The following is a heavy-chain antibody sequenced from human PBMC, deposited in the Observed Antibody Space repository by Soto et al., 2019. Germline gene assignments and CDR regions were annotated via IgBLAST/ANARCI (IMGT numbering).Heavy chain of an antibody. Sequence: SETLSLTCAVSGGSIISSNWWSWVRQPPGKGLEWIGEIYHSGSTNYNPSLKSRVTISVDKSKNQFSLKLSSVTAADTAVYYCARDLRSSSSYYAFDIWGQGTMVTVSS. CDR2: IYHSGST. CDR3: ARDLRSSSSYYAFDI. J-gene: IGHJ3*02. V-gene: IGHV4-4*02. CDR1: GGSIISSNW. D-gene: IGHD6-6*01.